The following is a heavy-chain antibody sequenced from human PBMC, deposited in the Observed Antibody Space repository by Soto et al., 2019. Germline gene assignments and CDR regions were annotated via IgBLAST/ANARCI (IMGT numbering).Heavy chain of an antibody. V-gene: IGHV4-30-2*01. Sequence: SETPSLPRAVPGGSISRGGYSWGWIRQPPGKGLEWIGYIYHSGSTYYNPSLKSRVTISVDRSKNQFSLKLSSVTAADTAVYYCARGNKAHNAFDIWGQGTMVTVSS. CDR3: ARGNKAHNAFDI. CDR1: GGSISRGGYS. CDR2: IYHSGST. J-gene: IGHJ3*02.